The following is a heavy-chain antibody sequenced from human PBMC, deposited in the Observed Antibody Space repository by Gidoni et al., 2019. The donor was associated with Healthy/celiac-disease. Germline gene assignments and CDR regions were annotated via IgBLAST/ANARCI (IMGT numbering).Heavy chain of an antibody. V-gene: IGHV1-2*02. J-gene: IGHJ5*02. Sequence: QVQLSQSGAEVKKPGASVTVSCKAYGYTFTGYHMHWVRQAPGQGLEWMGWINPNSCGTNYAQKFQGRVTMTRDTSISTAYMELSRLRSDDTAVYYCARADCGGDCYSGSNWFDPWGQGTLVTVSS. CDR2: INPNSCGT. CDR1: GYTFTGYH. D-gene: IGHD2-21*02. CDR3: ARADCGGDCYSGSNWFDP.